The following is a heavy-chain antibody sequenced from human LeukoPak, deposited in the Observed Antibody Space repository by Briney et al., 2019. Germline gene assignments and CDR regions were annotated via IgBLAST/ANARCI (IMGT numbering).Heavy chain of an antibody. CDR1: GFTFSDYY. J-gene: IGHJ4*02. CDR3: ARTQRYYDLWSGMN. CDR2: ISSSGSAD. Sequence: GGSLRLSCAATGFTFSDYYMSWLRQAPGKGLEWISYISSSGSADYYADSVQGRFTVSRDNAKSSLYLQMNSLRAEDTAVYYCARTQRYYDLWSGMNWGQGTLVTVSS. D-gene: IGHD3-3*01. V-gene: IGHV3-11*04.